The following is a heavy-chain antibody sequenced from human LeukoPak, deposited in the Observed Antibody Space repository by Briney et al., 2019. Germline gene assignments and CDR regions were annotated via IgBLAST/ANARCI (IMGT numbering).Heavy chain of an antibody. CDR2: ISGSGGST. J-gene: IGHJ4*02. CDR1: GFTFSSYA. D-gene: IGHD3-22*01. CDR3: AKDGSYYYDSSGYYQFDY. V-gene: IGHV3-23*01. Sequence: PGGSLRLSCAASGFTFSSYAMSWVRQAPGKGLEWVSAISGSGGSTYCADSVKGRFTISRDNSKNTLYLQMNSLRAEDTAVYYCAKDGSYYYDSSGYYQFDYWGQGTLVTVSS.